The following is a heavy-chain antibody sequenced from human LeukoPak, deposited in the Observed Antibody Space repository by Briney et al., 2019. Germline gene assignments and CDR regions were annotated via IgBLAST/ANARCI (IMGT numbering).Heavy chain of an antibody. CDR3: AKDQTVATTSNFDY. Sequence: PGGSLRLSCAVSGITLSNYGMSWVRQAPGKGLEWVAGISDSGGRTNYADSVKGRFTISRDNSKNTLYLQMNSLRAEDTAVYYCAKDQTVATTSNFDYWGQGTLVTVSS. CDR1: GITLSNYG. CDR2: ISDSGGRT. V-gene: IGHV3-23*01. J-gene: IGHJ4*02. D-gene: IGHD5-12*01.